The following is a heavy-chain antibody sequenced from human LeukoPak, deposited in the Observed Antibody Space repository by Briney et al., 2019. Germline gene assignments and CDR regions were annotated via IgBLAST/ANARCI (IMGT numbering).Heavy chain of an antibody. CDR3: ARGPYGNYDSYYGVDV. Sequence: GGSLRLSCAASGFTFSSYSMNWVRQAPGKGLEWVSSISSSSSYIYYADSVKGRFTISRDNAKNSLYLQMNSLRVEDTAVYYCARGPYGNYDSYYGVDVWGQGTTVTVS. J-gene: IGHJ6*02. V-gene: IGHV3-21*01. CDR2: ISSSSSYI. CDR1: GFTFSSYS. D-gene: IGHD4-4*01.